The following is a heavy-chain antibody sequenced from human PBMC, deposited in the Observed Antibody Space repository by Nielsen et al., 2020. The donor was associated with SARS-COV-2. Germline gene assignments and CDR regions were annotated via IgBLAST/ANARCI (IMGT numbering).Heavy chain of an antibody. CDR1: GFAFSSHA. D-gene: IGHD4-11*01. J-gene: IGHJ4*02. CDR2: ISYDGNK. V-gene: IGHV3-30*04. Sequence: GGSLRLSCAASGFAFSSHAMHWVRQAPGKGLEWLAIISYDGNKHYADSVKGRLTISRDNSKDTLYLQMDSLRPEDTAVYFCARETIDYTSSFVDYWGQGTLVTVSP. CDR3: ARETIDYTSSFVDY.